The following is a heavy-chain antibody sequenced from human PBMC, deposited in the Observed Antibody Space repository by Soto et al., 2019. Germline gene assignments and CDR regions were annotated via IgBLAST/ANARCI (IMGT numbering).Heavy chain of an antibody. CDR3: ARASRPSFCGGDCPLFA. Sequence: PVGSLRLSCAASTASGLSFSSYSLYWVRQAPGKGLEWVALISHDVRKKDYAHSVKGRFIISRDNLKNTLSLLMNSLRTEDTAVYYCARASRPSFCGGDCPLFAWGQGTLVTVSS. V-gene: IGHV3-30*04. D-gene: IGHD2-21*02. J-gene: IGHJ5*02. CDR1: GLSFSSYS. CDR2: ISHDVRKK.